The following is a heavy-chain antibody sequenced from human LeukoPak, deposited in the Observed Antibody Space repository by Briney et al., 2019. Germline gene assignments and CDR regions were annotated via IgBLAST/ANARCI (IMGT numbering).Heavy chain of an antibody. CDR1: GGSFSGYY. Sequence: PSETLSLTCAVYGGSFSGYYWSWIRQPPGKGLEWIGEINHSGSTNYNPSLKSRVTISVDTSKNQFSLKLSSVTAADTAVYYCARDRGASSPFDYWGQGTLVTVSS. J-gene: IGHJ4*02. CDR3: ARDRGASSPFDY. D-gene: IGHD1-26*01. V-gene: IGHV4-34*01. CDR2: INHSGST.